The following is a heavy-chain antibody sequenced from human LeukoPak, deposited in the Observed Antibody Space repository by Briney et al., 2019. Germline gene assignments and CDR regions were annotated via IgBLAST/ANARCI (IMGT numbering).Heavy chain of an antibody. CDR2: ISWNSGSI. D-gene: IGHD2-2*01. Sequence: SLRLSCAASGFTFDDYAMHWVRQAPGKGLEWVSGISWNSGSIGYADSVKGRFTISRDNAKNSLYLQMNSLRAEDTALYYCAKDMCGGIVVVPAAMVPYGMDVWGQGTTVTVSS. CDR3: AKDMCGGIVVVPAAMVPYGMDV. J-gene: IGHJ6*02. V-gene: IGHV3-9*01. CDR1: GFTFDDYA.